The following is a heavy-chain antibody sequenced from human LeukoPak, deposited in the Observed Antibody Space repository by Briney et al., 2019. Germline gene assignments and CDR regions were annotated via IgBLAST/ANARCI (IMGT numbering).Heavy chain of an antibody. V-gene: IGHV1-2*02. CDR2: INPNSGGT. D-gene: IGHD6-6*01. J-gene: IGHJ4*02. Sequence: ASVKVSCKASGYTFPGYYMHWVRQAPGQGLEWMGWINPNSGGTNYAQKFQGRVTMTRDTSISTAYMELSRLGSDDTAVYYCAREHSSSSGKVFDYWGQGTLVTVSS. CDR1: GYTFPGYY. CDR3: AREHSSSSGKVFDY.